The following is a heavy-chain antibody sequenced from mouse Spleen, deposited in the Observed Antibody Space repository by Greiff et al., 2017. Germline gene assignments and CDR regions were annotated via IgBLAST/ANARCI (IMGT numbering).Heavy chain of an antibody. D-gene: IGHD1-1*01. J-gene: IGHJ4*01. CDR3: ARDADYLDYYGSSYDYYAMDY. V-gene: IGHV5-4*01. Sequence: EVQLVESGGGLVKPGGSLKLSCAASGFTFSSYAMSWVRQTPEKRLEWVATISDGGSYTYYPDNVKGRVTISRENAKNNLYLQMSHLKSEDTAMYYGARDADYLDYYGSSYDYYAMDYWGQGTSVTVSS. CDR2: ISDGGSYT. CDR1: GFTFSSYA.